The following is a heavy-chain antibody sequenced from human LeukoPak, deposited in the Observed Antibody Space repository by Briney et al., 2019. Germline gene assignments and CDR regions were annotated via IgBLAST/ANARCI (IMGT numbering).Heavy chain of an antibody. CDR2: IYYSGST. V-gene: IGHV4-59*01. Sequence: SETLSLTCAVSGVSMSSYCWSWIRQRPRPGLERMGNIYYSGSTNYNPSLKSRVAISVDSSKNQFSLELSSVTAADTAVYYCARDRSYDPAYYYMDVWGKGTTVTVSS. J-gene: IGHJ6*03. CDR3: ARDRSYDPAYYYMDV. D-gene: IGHD3-16*01. CDR1: GVSMSSYC.